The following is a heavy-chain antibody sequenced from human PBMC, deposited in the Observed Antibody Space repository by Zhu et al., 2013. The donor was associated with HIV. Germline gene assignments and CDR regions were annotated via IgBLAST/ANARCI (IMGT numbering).Heavy chain of an antibody. Sequence: QVQLVQSGAEVKKPGAPVKVSCKASGYTFIGYYMYWVRQAPGQGLEWMGWINPNSGGTKYAQKFQGRVTMTRDTSINTVYMELSRLRSDDTAVYYCARDLDGYSYGAWDYWGQGTLVTVSS. D-gene: IGHD5-18*01. CDR2: INPNSGGT. CDR1: GYTFIGYY. V-gene: IGHV1-2*02. J-gene: IGHJ4*02. CDR3: ARDLDGYSYGAWDY.